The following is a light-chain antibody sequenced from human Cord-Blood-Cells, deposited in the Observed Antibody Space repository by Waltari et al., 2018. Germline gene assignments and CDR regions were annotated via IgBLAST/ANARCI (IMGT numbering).Light chain of an antibody. J-gene: IGKJ3*01. Sequence: PGERATLSCRASQSVSSYLAWYQQKPGQAPRLLIYDASNRATGIPARFSGSGSGTDFTLTISSLEPEDFAVYYCQQRSNWPPFTFGPGTKVDIK. CDR3: QQRSNWPPFT. CDR2: DAS. V-gene: IGKV3-11*01. CDR1: QSVSSY.